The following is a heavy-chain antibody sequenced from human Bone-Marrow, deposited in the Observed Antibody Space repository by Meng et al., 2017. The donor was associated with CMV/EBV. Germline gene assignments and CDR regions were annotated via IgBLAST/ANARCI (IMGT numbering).Heavy chain of an antibody. Sequence: SETLSLTCTVSGGSISSYYWSWIRQPPGKGLEWIGYIYYSGSTNYNPSLKSRVTISVDTSKNQFSLKLSSVTAADTAVYYCARYLRFLGTFDYWGQGTLVTVSS. V-gene: IGHV4-59*01. D-gene: IGHD3-3*01. J-gene: IGHJ4*02. CDR2: IYYSGST. CDR1: GGSISSYY. CDR3: ARYLRFLGTFDY.